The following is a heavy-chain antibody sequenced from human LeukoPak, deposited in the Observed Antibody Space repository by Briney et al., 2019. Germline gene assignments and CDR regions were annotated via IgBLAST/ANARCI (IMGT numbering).Heavy chain of an antibody. V-gene: IGHV4-59*08. CDR2: IYYSGST. CDR3: ARGVVPADDY. D-gene: IGHD2-2*01. Sequence: SETLSLTCTVSGGSLSSYYWSWIRQPPGKGLEWIGYIYYSGSTNYNPSLKGRVTISVDTSKNQFSLKLSSVTAADTAVYYCARGVVPADDYWGQGTLVTVSS. J-gene: IGHJ4*02. CDR1: GGSLSSYY.